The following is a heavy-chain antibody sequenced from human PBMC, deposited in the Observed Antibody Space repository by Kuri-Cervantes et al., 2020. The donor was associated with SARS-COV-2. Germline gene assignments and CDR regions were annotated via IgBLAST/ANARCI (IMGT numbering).Heavy chain of an antibody. CDR3: ARERRLLPVRYYNYYYMDV. V-gene: IGHV3-30-3*01. CDR1: GFTFSSYA. J-gene: IGHJ6*03. CDR2: ISYDGSNK. Sequence: LSLTCAASGFTFSSYAMHWVRQAPGKGLEWVAVISYDGSNKYYADSVKGRFTISRDNSKNTLYLQMNSLRAEDTAVYYCARERRLLPVRYYNYYYMDVWGKGTTVTVSS. D-gene: IGHD2-15*01.